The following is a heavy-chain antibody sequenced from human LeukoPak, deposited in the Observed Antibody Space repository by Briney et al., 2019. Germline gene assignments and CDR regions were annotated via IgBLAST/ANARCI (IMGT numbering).Heavy chain of an antibody. Sequence: PSETLSLTCTVSGGSISSGDYYWSWIRQPPGKGLEWIGYIYYSGSTYYNPSLKSRVTISVDTSKNQFSLKLSSVTAADTGVYYCARGPENYGFDPWGQGTLVTVSS. CDR2: IYYSGST. J-gene: IGHJ5*02. V-gene: IGHV4-30-4*01. CDR3: ARGPENYGFDP. D-gene: IGHD3-16*01. CDR1: GGSISSGDYY.